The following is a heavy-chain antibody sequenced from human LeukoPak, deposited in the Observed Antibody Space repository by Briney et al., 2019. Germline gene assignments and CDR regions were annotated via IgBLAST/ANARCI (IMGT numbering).Heavy chain of an antibody. CDR3: AREGSTASGPPDY. CDR2: INPNSGGT. Sequence: ASVKVSCKASGYTFTAYYIQWVRQAPGQGLEWMGLINPNSGGTNYAQKFQGRVTMTTDTSTTTVYMELSSLRSEDTAVYYCAREGSTASGPPDYWGQGTLVTVSS. J-gene: IGHJ4*02. V-gene: IGHV1-2*02. D-gene: IGHD3-10*01. CDR1: GYTFTAYY.